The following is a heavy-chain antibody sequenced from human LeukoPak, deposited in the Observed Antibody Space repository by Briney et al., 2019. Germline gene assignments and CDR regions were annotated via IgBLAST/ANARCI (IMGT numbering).Heavy chain of an antibody. Sequence: ASVKVSCKASGGTFSSYTINWVRQAPGQGLEWMGGIIPIFGTANYAQKFQGRVTITADESTSTAYMELSSLRSEDTAVYYCARDRYNWNYEGVSFDYWGQGTLVTVSS. CDR3: ARDRYNWNYEGVSFDY. J-gene: IGHJ4*02. CDR1: GGTFSSYT. V-gene: IGHV1-69*13. D-gene: IGHD1-7*01. CDR2: IIPIFGTA.